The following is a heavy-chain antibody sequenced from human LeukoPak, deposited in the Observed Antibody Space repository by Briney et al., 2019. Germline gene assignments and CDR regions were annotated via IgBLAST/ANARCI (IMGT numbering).Heavy chain of an antibody. CDR3: VRTRLSDHIVPAAEWADDACDM. Sequence: SSETLSLTCTVSGGSISSSRYYWGWIRQPPGKGLEWIGSIHYSGSTYYNPSLKSRVTVSVDTSENQFSLKLSSVAAADTAVYFCVRTRLSDHIVPAAEWADDACDMWGQGTMVTVSS. CDR2: IHYSGST. CDR1: GGSISSSRYY. V-gene: IGHV4-39*07. D-gene: IGHD2-2*01. J-gene: IGHJ3*02.